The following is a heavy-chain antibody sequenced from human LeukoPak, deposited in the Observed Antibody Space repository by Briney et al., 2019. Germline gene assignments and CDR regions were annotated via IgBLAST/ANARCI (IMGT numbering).Heavy chain of an antibody. Sequence: SETLSLTCTVSGGSISSYYWSWIRQRPGKGLVWFGYIYYSGRTNSKPSLKSRVTIPVDSSKNQFSLKRSSVTAAATAVYYSAACDSGWYHWLDHWGQGTLVTVSS. J-gene: IGHJ5*02. CDR2: IYYSGRT. CDR3: AACDSGWYHWLDH. D-gene: IGHD6-19*01. CDR1: GGSISSYY. V-gene: IGHV4-59*01.